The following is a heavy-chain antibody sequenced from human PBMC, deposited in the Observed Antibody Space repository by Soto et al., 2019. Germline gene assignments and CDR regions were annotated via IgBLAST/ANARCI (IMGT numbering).Heavy chain of an antibody. V-gene: IGHV1-69*02. Sequence: QVQLVQSGAEVKNPGSSVKVSCKGSGDTFSRSTISWVRQVPGQRLEWMGRIIPVLGVENHAQNFQGRVTVTGDKSTSTASLELSSLKSEDTAIYYCASSTSGVYVFHDWGQGTLVTVSS. J-gene: IGHJ4*02. CDR3: ASSTSGVYVFHD. D-gene: IGHD2-8*01. CDR2: IIPVLGVE. CDR1: GDTFSRST.